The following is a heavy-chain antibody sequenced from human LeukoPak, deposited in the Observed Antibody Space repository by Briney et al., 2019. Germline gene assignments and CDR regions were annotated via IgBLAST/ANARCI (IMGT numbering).Heavy chain of an antibody. CDR2: IRGSGTLI. D-gene: IGHD6-19*01. J-gene: IGHJ5*02. V-gene: IGHV3-48*04. Sequence: PPGRSLRLSCAASGFTFSSYGMHWVRQAPGKGLEWVAYIRGSGTLIYYADSVKGRFTISRDNAQNSLYLQMNSLRAEDTALYYCARKSESGWYAGWFDPWGQGTLVTVSS. CDR3: ARKSESGWYAGWFDP. CDR1: GFTFSSYG.